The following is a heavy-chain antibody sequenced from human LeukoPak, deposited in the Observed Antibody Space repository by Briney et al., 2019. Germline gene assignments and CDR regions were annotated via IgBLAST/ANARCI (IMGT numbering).Heavy chain of an antibody. Sequence: PGGSLRLSCAASGFTVSSNYMSWVRQAPGKGLEWVSVIYSGGSRYYADCVKGRFNISRGNSKNTLYLQMNSLRAEDTAVYYCARVKGYCSGGSCYLWYDFDIWGQGTMVTVSS. CDR3: ARVKGYCSGGSCYLWYDFDI. J-gene: IGHJ3*02. V-gene: IGHV3-53*01. D-gene: IGHD2-15*01. CDR2: IYSGGSR. CDR1: GFTVSSNY.